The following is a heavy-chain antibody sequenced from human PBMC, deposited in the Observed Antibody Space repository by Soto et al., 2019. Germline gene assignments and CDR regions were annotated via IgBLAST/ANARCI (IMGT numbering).Heavy chain of an antibody. CDR1: GFTFSSYG. J-gene: IGHJ4*02. Sequence: QVQLVESGGGVVQPGRSLRLSCAASGFTFSSYGMHWVRQAPGKGLEWVAVISYDGRKKYYADSVKGRFTISRDNSKNTLYLQMSSMNTEDKAVYYCAKDRDSVLKQLAFHPNLVAGRSYYFDYWGQGTLVTVSS. V-gene: IGHV3-30*18. CDR3: AKDRDSVLKQLAFHPNLVAGRSYYFDY. D-gene: IGHD6-19*01. CDR2: ISYDGRKK.